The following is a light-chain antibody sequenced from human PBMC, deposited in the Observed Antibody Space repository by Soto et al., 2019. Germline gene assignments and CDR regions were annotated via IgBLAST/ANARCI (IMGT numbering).Light chain of an antibody. CDR1: SXDVGGYNY. V-gene: IGLV2-8*01. CDR3: SSHAGSNNYV. CDR2: EVS. J-gene: IGLJ1*01. Sequence: QSALPQPPSASGSPGQSVTVSCTGTSXDVGGYNYVSWYQQHPGKAPKLIISEVSKRPSGVPDRFSGSKSGNTASLTVSGLQAEDEADYYCSSHAGSNNYVFGTGTNVTVL.